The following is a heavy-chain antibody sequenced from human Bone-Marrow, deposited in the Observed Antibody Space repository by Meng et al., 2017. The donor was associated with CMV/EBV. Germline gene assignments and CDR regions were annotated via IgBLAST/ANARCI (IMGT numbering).Heavy chain of an antibody. J-gene: IGHJ4*02. CDR3: ARGDFWSGFYG. D-gene: IGHD3-3*01. V-gene: IGHV3-66*02. CDR1: GFTISSNY. CDR2: IYSGGTT. Sequence: LSLTCAASGFTISSNYMSWVRQAPGKGLEWVSAIYSGGTTYYADSVKGRFTISRDKSKNTVYLQMNSLRTEDTAVYYCARGDFWSGFYGWGQGTLVTVSS.